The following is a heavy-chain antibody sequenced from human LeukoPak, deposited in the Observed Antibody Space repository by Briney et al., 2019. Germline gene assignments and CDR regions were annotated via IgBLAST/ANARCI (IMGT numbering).Heavy chain of an antibody. D-gene: IGHD3-22*01. J-gene: IGHJ5*02. CDR3: AHSSGYYYAWFDP. CDR1: GGSISSSSYY. CDR2: IYYSGST. V-gene: IGHV4-39*07. Sequence: SETLSLTCTVSGGSISSSSYYWGWIRQPPGKGLEWIGSIYYSGSTYYNPSLKSRVTISVDTSKSQFSLKLSSVTAADTAVYYCAHSSGYYYAWFDPWGQGTLVTVSS.